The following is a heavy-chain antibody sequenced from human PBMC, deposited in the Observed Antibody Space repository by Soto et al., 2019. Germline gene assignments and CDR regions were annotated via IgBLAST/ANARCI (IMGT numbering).Heavy chain of an antibody. J-gene: IGHJ4*02. CDR3: AKDRLVGGFDY. CDR2: VSATAGTT. Sequence: VPLRVSCRASWFTCSNLGMSWVLKATGKGLEWVSLVSATAGTTYYTDSVKGRFTISRDNSRNTVYLQMNSLRADDTAVYYCAKDRLVGGFDYWGQGTLVTVSS. CDR1: WFTCSNLG. D-gene: IGHD1-26*01. V-gene: IGHV3-23*01.